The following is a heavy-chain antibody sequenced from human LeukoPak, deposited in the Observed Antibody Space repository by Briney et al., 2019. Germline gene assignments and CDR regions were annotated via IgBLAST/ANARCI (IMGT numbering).Heavy chain of an antibody. J-gene: IGHJ6*03. V-gene: IGHV4-39*07. D-gene: IGHD3-22*01. CDR2: IYYSGST. Sequence: SETLSLTCTVSGGSISSSSYYWGWIRQPPGKGLERIGSIYYSGSTYYNPSLKSRVTISVDTSKNQFSLKLSSVTAADTAGYYCARGLTSGYYGHYYMDVWGKGTTVTVSS. CDR3: ARGLTSGYYGHYYMDV. CDR1: GGSISSSSYY.